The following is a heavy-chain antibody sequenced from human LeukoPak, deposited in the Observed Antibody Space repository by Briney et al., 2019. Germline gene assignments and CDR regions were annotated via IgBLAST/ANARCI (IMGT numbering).Heavy chain of an antibody. J-gene: IGHJ4*02. CDR2: IYSGGTT. D-gene: IGHD1-26*01. CDR1: GFTVNNNY. V-gene: IGHV3-53*01. CDR3: ARDPGGSYSHGI. Sequence: GGSLRLSCAASGFTVNNNYMSWVRQAPGKGLECVSVIYSGGTTYYADPVRGRFSISRDSSKNTVYLQMNSLRVEDTAVYYCARDPGGSYSHGIWGQGTQVTVSS.